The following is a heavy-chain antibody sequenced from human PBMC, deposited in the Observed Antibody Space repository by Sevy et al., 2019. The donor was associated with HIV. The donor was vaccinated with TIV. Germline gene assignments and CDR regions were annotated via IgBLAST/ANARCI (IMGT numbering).Heavy chain of an antibody. CDR1: GFAVYDYS. J-gene: IGHJ4*02. Sequence: GGSLRLSCAASGFAVYDYSMSWIRQAPGKGLEWVATLSFGCGKINYADSVKSRFTISRNNSKNSFYLQMDNLRVEDTALYYCAREGCTRPHDYWGQGTRVTVSS. CDR2: LSFGCGKI. V-gene: IGHV3-23*01. CDR3: AREGCTRPHDY. D-gene: IGHD2-8*01.